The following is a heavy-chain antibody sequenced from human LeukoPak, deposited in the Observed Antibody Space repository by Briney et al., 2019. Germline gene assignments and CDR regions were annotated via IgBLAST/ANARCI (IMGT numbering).Heavy chain of an antibody. V-gene: IGHV4-34*01. D-gene: IGHD4-17*01. CDR1: GGSFSGYY. CDR3: ARGGDGDYEPPFDC. J-gene: IGHJ4*02. Sequence: SETLSLTCAVYGGSFSGYYWSWIRQPPGKGLEWIGEINHSGSTNYNPSLESRVTISVDTSKNQFSLKLSSVTAADTAVYYCARGGDGDYEPPFDCWGQGTLVTVSS. CDR2: INHSGST.